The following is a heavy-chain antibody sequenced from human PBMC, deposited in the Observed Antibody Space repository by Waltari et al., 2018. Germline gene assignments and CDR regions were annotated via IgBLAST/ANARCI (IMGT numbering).Heavy chain of an antibody. J-gene: IGHJ3*01. CDR1: GGSITSSHDS. V-gene: IGHV4-39*01. CDR3: TRASIFGVALDAFDL. Sequence: QVQLKESGPGLLKPSEPLSLTGSVPGGSITSSHDSWGWIRQPPGKGLEWIGSVFYNGDTYYNPSLKSRVTVSVDTSKNQVSLKLSSVTAADTAVYYCTRASIFGVALDAFDLWGQGTMVSVSS. CDR2: VFYNGDT. D-gene: IGHD3-3*01.